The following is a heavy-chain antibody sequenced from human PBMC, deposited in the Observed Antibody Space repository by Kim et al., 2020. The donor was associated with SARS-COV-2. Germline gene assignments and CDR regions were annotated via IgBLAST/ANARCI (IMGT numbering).Heavy chain of an antibody. J-gene: IGHJ5*02. V-gene: IGHV4-59*01. D-gene: IGHD3-22*01. CDR1: GGSFSSYY. Sequence: SETLSLTCTVSGGSFSSYYWSWIRQPPGKGLEWIGYIYYSGSTNYNPSLKSRVTISVDTSKNQFSLKLSSVTAADTAVYYCARGGFTPIARDWFDPWGQGTLVTVSS. CDR2: IYYSGST. CDR3: ARGGFTPIARDWFDP.